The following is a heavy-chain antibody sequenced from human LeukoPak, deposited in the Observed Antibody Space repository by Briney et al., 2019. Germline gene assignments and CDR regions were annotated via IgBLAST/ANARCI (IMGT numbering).Heavy chain of an antibody. CDR2: IYYSGST. V-gene: IGHV4-39*07. J-gene: IGHJ4*02. CDR1: GGSISSSSYY. CDR3: ARGGSYLSPRY. Sequence: PSETLSLTCTVSGGSISSSSYYWGWIRQPPGKGLEWIGSIYYSGSTYYNPSLKSRVTISVDTSKNQFSLKLSSVTAADTAVYYCARGGSYLSPRYWGQGTLVTVSS. D-gene: IGHD1-26*01.